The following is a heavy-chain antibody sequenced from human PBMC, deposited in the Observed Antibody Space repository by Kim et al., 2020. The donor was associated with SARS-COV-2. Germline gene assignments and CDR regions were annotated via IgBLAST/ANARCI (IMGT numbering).Heavy chain of an antibody. D-gene: IGHD4-17*01. CDR2: ISWDGGST. V-gene: IGHV3-43*01. CDR1: GFTFDDYT. CDR3: AKDKGYGGNSKGNYYGMDV. J-gene: IGHJ6*02. Sequence: GGSLRLSCAASGFTFDDYTMHWVRQAPGKGLEWVSLISWDGGSTYYADSVKGRFTISRDNSKNSLYLQMNSLRTEDTALYYCAKDKGYGGNSKGNYYGMDVWGQGTTVTVSS.